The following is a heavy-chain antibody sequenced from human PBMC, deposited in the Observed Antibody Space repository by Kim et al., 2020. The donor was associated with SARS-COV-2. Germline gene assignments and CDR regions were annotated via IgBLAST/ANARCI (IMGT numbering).Heavy chain of an antibody. CDR2: ISSSSSYT. D-gene: IGHD3-3*01. CDR3: ARALTLPYDFWSGYPSEGAGFLDL. Sequence: GGSLRLSCAASGFTFSDYYMSWIRQAPGKGLEWVSYISSSSSYTNYADSVKGRFTISRDNAKNSLYLQMNSLRAEDTAVYYCARALTLPYDFWSGYPSEGAGFLDLWGRGTLVTVSS. V-gene: IGHV3-11*06. CDR1: GFTFSDYY. J-gene: IGHJ2*01.